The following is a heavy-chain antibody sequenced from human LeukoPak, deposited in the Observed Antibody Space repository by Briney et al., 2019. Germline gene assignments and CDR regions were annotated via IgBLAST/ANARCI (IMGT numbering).Heavy chain of an antibody. V-gene: IGHV4-38-2*02. D-gene: IGHD6-19*01. CDR2: INHSGST. CDR1: GYSISSAYY. CDR3: ARGGGYSSGWFQTYTPFDY. Sequence: PSETLSLTCSVSGYSISSAYYWSWIRQPPGKGLEWIGEINHSGSTNYNPSLKSRVTISVDTSKNQFSLKLSSVTAADTAVYYCARGGGYSSGWFQTYTPFDYWGQGTLVTVSS. J-gene: IGHJ4*02.